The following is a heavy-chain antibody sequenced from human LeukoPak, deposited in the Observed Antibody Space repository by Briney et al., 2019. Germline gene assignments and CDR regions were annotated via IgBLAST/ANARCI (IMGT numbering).Heavy chain of an antibody. CDR2: ISASGSNT. D-gene: IGHD3-10*01. CDR3: AKIYVSGIDF. J-gene: IGHJ4*02. CDR1: QFTFSNYA. V-gene: IGHV3-23*01. Sequence: GGSLRLSCAASQFTFSNYALNWVRQAPGRGLEWVSAISASGSNTYYADSVKGRFTISRDNSKNTLYLQMNSLRAEDTAVYYCAKIYVSGIDFWGQGTLVTVSS.